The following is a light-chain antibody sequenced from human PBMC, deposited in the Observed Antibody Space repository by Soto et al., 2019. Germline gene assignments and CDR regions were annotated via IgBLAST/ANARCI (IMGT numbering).Light chain of an antibody. CDR1: SSDVGSYHL. Sequence: QSALTQPASVSGSPGQSITISCTGTSSDVGSYHLVSWFQQHPGKAPKLMIYEGTKRPSGVSNRFSGSKSGNTASLTISGLQAEDEDDYYCCSYAGTGTFGGYVFGTGTKVTVL. CDR3: CSYAGTGTFGGYV. CDR2: EGT. V-gene: IGLV2-23*03. J-gene: IGLJ1*01.